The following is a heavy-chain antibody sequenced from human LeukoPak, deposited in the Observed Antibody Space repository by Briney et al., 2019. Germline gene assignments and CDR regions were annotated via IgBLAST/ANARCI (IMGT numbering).Heavy chain of an antibody. V-gene: IGHV1-2*02. CDR1: GYTFTGYY. D-gene: IGHD3-3*01. CDR2: TNPNSGGT. CDR3: ARGRRITIFGVVITFDI. J-gene: IGHJ3*02. Sequence: ASVTVSCKASGYTFTGYYMHWVRQAPGQGLEWMGWTNPNSGGTNYAQKFQGRVTMTRDTSISTAYMELSRLRSDDTAVYYCARGRRITIFGVVITFDIWGQGTMVTVSS.